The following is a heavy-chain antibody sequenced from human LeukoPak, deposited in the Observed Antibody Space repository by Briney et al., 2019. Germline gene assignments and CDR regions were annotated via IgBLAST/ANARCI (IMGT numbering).Heavy chain of an antibody. CDR2: ISSSSYI. CDR1: GFTFSSYS. D-gene: IGHD6-13*01. CDR3: ARAISSSWSGRDYGMDV. V-gene: IGHV3-21*01. Sequence: PGGSLRLSCAASGFTFSSYSMNWVRQAPGKGLEWVSSISSSSYIYYADSVKGRFTISRDNAKNSLYLQMSSLRAEDTAVYYCARAISSSWSGRDYGMDVWGQGTTVTVSS. J-gene: IGHJ6*02.